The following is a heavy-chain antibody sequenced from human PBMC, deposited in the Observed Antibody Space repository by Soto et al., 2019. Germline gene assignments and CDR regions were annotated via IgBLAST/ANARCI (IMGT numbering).Heavy chain of an antibody. CDR1: GGPTITGGYY. CDR3: ARGSSIAGLYYGMDV. D-gene: IGHD6-6*01. CDR2: NYYSGIT. J-gene: IGHJ6*02. V-gene: IGHV4-31*03. Sequence: PSETLSLTCTVSGGPTITGGYYWTWFRQHPGKGLEWIGYNYYSGITYYNPSLKSRVTISLDTSKNQFSLKLSSVTAADTAVYYCARGSSIAGLYYGMDVWGQGTTVS.